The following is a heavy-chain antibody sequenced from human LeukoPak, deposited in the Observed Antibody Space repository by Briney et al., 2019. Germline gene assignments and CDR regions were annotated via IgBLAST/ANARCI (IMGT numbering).Heavy chain of an antibody. CDR2: IYYSGST. D-gene: IGHD3-10*01. Sequence: PSETLSLTCTVSGGSISSSSYYWGWIRQPPGKGLEWIGSIYYSGSTYYNPSLKSRVTISVDTSKNQFSLKLSSVTAADTAVYYCARHGSNYYGSGSPPYYWGQGTLVTVSS. CDR1: GGSISSSSYY. V-gene: IGHV4-39*01. J-gene: IGHJ4*02. CDR3: ARHGSNYYGSGSPPYY.